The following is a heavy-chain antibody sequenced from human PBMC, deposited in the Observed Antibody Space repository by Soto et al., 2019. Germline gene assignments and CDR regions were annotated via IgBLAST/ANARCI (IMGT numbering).Heavy chain of an antibody. V-gene: IGHV1-69*02. CDR3: ARSDGSGSRAFDF. J-gene: IGHJ4*02. CDR1: GDTFSTYT. Sequence: QVHLVQSGAEVKKPGSSVKVSCKASGDTFSTYTINWVRQAPGQRLEWMGRIIPMLGMSNYALKFQGRVTSTADRSTTTVYLHLSSLISDDTAVYYCARSDGSGSRAFDFWGQGTLVTVSS. D-gene: IGHD3-10*01. CDR2: IIPMLGMS.